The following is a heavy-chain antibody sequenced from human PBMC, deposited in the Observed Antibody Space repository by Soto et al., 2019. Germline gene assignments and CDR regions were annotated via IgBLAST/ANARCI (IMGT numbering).Heavy chain of an antibody. CDR1: GFTISSYA. CDR2: ISGSGGST. CDR3: AKDPIQLWLPFDY. V-gene: IGHV3-23*01. J-gene: IGHJ4*02. Sequence: GGSLRLSCAASGFTISSYAMSWVRQAPGKGLEWVSAISGSGGSTYYADSVKGRFTISRDNSKNTLYLEMNSLRAEDTAVYYCAKDPIQLWLPFDYWGQGTLVTVSS. D-gene: IGHD5-18*01.